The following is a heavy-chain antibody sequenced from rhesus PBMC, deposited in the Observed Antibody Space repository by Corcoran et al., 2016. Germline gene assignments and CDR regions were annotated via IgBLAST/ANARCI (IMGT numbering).Heavy chain of an antibody. D-gene: IGHD6-13*01. V-gene: IGHV4-160*01. Sequence: QVQLQESGPGLVKPSETLSLTCAVSGGSISSNYWSWIRQPPGKGLAWIGRIYGSGGTTDHNPSTKRRITISTDTSTNQFSRKLSSVTAADTAVYYCARSAQYPGRYPYGLDSWGQGVVVTVSS. CDR2: IYGSGGTT. CDR1: GGSISSNY. J-gene: IGHJ6*01. CDR3: ARSAQYPGRYPYGLDS.